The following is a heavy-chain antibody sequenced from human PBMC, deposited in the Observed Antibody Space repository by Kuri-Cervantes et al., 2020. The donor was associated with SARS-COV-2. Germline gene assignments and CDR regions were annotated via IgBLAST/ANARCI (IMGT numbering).Heavy chain of an antibody. V-gene: IGHV3-30*03. CDR2: ISYDGSNK. Sequence: GESLKISCAASGFTFSSYGMHWVRQAPGKGLEWVAVISYDGSNKYYADSVKGRFTISRGNSKNTLYLQMNSLRAEDTAVYYCARGGGYDFWSGFDYWGQGTLVTVSS. D-gene: IGHD3-3*01. CDR3: ARGGGYDFWSGFDY. J-gene: IGHJ4*02. CDR1: GFTFSSYG.